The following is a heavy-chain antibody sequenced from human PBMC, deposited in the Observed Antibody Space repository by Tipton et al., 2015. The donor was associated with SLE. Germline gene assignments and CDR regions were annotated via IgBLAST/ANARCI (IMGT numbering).Heavy chain of an antibody. CDR1: GFIFNSYT. J-gene: IGHJ4*02. CDR2: ISSSSNYI. V-gene: IGHV3-21*04. D-gene: IGHD1-26*01. Sequence: SLRLSCVASGFIFNSYTFHWVRQSPGKGLEWVSSISSSSNYIYYADSVKGRFTISRDNAKNSVFLQTSSLRAEDTAVYYCATIVGSTEYFDYWGQGTLVTVSS. CDR3: ATIVGSTEYFDY.